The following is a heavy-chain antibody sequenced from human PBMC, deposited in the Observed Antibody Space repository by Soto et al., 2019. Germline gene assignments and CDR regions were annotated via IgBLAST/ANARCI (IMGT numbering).Heavy chain of an antibody. V-gene: IGHV1-18*01. CDR3: AREWEYSGFDDDYYHYGMDL. D-gene: IGHD5-12*01. Sequence: QVQLMQSGAEVKKPGASVRVSCKASGYNLTSYGISWVRQAPGQGLEWMGWISPYNGNTNYAQKFQGRVTVTTDTSTSTAYMALRSLRSDDTAVYYCAREWEYSGFDDDYYHYGMDLWGHGTTVTVSS. CDR1: GYNLTSYG. CDR2: ISPYNGNT. J-gene: IGHJ6*02.